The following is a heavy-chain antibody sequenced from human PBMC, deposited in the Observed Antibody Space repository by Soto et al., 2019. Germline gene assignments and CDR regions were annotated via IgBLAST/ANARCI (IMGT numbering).Heavy chain of an antibody. CDR1: GFTISPYW. CDR2: VKPDGSEK. Sequence: VQLVESGGGVVQPGGSLRLSCAASGFTISPYWMSWVRQAPGKGLEWVANVKPDGSEKYYVDAVKGRFTIYRDNAKNSLSLLLKNRLVVDDAAVYCGGGDDYGGYYYGMDVWGQGTTVIVSS. J-gene: IGHJ6*02. V-gene: IGHV3-7*01. CDR3: GGDDYGGYYYGMDV. D-gene: IGHD3-16*01.